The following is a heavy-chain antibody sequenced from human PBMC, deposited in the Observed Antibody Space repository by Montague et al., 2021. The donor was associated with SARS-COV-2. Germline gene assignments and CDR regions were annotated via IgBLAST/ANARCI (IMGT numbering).Heavy chain of an antibody. CDR1: GDSVSSNSAT. V-gene: IGHV6-1*01. CDR3: ARGGTVTTFFAPKRTRRYNWFDP. J-gene: IGHJ5*02. D-gene: IGHD4-17*01. CDR2: TYYRSMWKS. Sequence: CAISGDSVSSNSATWNWIRQSPSRGLEWLGRTYYRSMWKSDYARSVKSRIAINPDTSKNQFSLKLSSVTAADTAVYYCARGGTVTTFFAPKRTRRYNWFDPWGQRTLVTVSS.